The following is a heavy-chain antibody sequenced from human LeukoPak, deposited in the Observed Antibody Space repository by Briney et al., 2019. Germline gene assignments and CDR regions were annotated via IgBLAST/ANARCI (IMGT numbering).Heavy chain of an antibody. CDR2: ISGSGGST. D-gene: IGHD6-19*01. V-gene: IGHV3-23*01. J-gene: IGHJ4*02. CDR3: ARDGIMTNSAWDFDY. CDR1: GFTFSSYG. Sequence: GGSLRLSCAASGFTFSSYGMSWVRQAPGKGLEWVSGISGSGGSTYYADSVKGRFTISRDNAKKSVYLQMNSLRAEDTAVYYCARDGIMTNSAWDFDYWGQGTLVTVSS.